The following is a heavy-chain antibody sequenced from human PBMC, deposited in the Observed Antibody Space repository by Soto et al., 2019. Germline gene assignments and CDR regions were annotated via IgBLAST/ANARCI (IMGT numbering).Heavy chain of an antibody. D-gene: IGHD6-13*01. CDR1: VFTFSSYA. CDR3: AKLSSSNWRANVDC. CDR2: ISGSGGST. Sequence: GESLTISCPASVFTFSSYALNWVRQAQGRGLEWVSVISGSGGSTYYADSVKGRFTISRDNSKNTLYLQMNSLRAEDTAVYYCAKLSSSNWRANVDCWGQGTLVTVSS. J-gene: IGHJ4*02. V-gene: IGHV3-23*01.